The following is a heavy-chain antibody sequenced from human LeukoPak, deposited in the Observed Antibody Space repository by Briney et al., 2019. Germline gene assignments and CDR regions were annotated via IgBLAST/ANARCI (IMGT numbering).Heavy chain of an antibody. CDR3: ARPGQSSWWVYFNY. J-gene: IGHJ4*02. D-gene: IGHD2-15*01. Sequence: PSETLSLTCTVSGGSISSYCWSWIRQPAGKGLEWIGRIYTSGSTNYNPSLKSRVTMSVDTSKNQFSLKLSSVTAADTAVYYCARPGQSSWWVYFNYWGQGSLVTVSS. CDR1: GGSISSYC. V-gene: IGHV4-4*07. CDR2: IYTSGST.